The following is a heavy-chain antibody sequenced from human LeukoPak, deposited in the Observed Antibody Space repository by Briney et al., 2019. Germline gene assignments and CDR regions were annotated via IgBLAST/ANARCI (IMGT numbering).Heavy chain of an antibody. V-gene: IGHV1-69*13. CDR3: ARGIAAAGKQNYYYYYMDV. CDR1: GGTFSSYA. J-gene: IGHJ6*03. CDR2: IIPIFGTA. Sequence: SVKVSCKASGGTFSSYAISWVRQAPGQGLEWMGGIIPIFGTANYAQKFQGRVTITADESTSTAYMELSSLRSEDTAVYYCARGIAAAGKQNYYYYYMDVWGKGTTVTVSS. D-gene: IGHD6-13*01.